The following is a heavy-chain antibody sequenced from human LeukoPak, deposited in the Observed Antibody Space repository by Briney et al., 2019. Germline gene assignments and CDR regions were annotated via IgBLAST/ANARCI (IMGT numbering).Heavy chain of an antibody. D-gene: IGHD3-3*01. CDR3: ARDSYYDFWSGYFADAFDI. CDR2: ISAYNGNT. V-gene: IGHV1-18*01. Sequence: ASVKVSCKASGYTFTSYGISWVRQAPGQGLEWMGWISAYNGNTNYAQKLQGRVTMTTDTSTSTAYMELRSLRSDDTAVYYCARDSYYDFWSGYFADAFDIWGLGTMATVSS. J-gene: IGHJ3*02. CDR1: GYTFTSYG.